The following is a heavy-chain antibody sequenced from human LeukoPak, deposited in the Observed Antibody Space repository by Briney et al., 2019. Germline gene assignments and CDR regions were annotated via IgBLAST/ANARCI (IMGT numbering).Heavy chain of an antibody. CDR1: GYTFTNYL. D-gene: IGHD2-8*02. Sequence: ASVKVSCKASGYTFTNYLLHWVRQAPGQGREWVGRIIPGGGSTNYAQKFRDRVTMTRDTSTSTVYVELSSLRSEDTAVYHCVREESGGYFDYWGLGTLVTVSS. J-gene: IGHJ4*02. CDR2: IIPGGGST. V-gene: IGHV1-46*01. CDR3: VREESGGYFDY.